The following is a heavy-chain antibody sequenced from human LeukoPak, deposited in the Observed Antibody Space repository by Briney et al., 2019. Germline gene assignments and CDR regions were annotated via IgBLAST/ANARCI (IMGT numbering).Heavy chain of an antibody. CDR1: GGSISSGGYY. D-gene: IGHD3-22*01. Sequence: SETLSLTCTVSGGSISSGGYYWSWIRQHPGKGLEWIGYIYYSGSTYYNPSLKSRVTISVDTSKNQFSLKLSSVTAADTAVYYCARDAVSFRYYDSSGYYDAFDIWGQGTMVTVSS. CDR2: IYYSGST. J-gene: IGHJ3*02. V-gene: IGHV4-31*03. CDR3: ARDAVSFRYYDSSGYYDAFDI.